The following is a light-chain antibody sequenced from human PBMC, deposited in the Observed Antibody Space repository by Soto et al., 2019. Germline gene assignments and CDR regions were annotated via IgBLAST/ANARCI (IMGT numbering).Light chain of an antibody. CDR1: SSDVGGYHS. CDR2: EVS. CDR3: SSYAGSDNLGV. J-gene: IGLJ1*01. Sequence: QSALTQPPSASGSPGQSVTISCTGTSSDVGGYHSVSWYQQHPGKAPKLMIYEVSKRPSGVPGRFSGSKSGNTASLTVSGLQAEDEADYYCSSYAGSDNLGVFGTGTKLTVL. V-gene: IGLV2-8*01.